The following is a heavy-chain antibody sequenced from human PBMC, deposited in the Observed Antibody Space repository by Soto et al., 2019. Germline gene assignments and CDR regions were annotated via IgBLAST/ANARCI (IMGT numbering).Heavy chain of an antibody. Sequence: EVQLLESGGGLVQPGGSWSPPCAPSGFPLGALAMFGARQPPGKGREWVSAISGSGGSAYYADSVKGRFTISRDNSINTLYLQMNSLRAEDTALYYCAKEPYSDFWSAYYYFDYWGQGTLVTVSS. V-gene: IGHV3-23*01. CDR3: AKEPYSDFWSAYYYFDY. D-gene: IGHD3-3*01. J-gene: IGHJ4*02. CDR2: ISGSGGSA. CDR1: GFPLGALA.